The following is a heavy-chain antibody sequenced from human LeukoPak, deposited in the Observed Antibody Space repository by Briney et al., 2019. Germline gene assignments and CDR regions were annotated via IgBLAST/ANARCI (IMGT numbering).Heavy chain of an antibody. CDR1: VYTLTELS. Sequence: SVKVSFKFSVYTLTELSMHWVRQAPGKGLEWMGGFDPEDGETIYAQKFQGRVTMTEDTSTDTAYMELSSLRSEDTAVYYCATHKYYYDSSGYGDWFDPWGQGNLVTVSS. V-gene: IGHV1-24*01. CDR2: FDPEDGET. D-gene: IGHD3-22*01. J-gene: IGHJ5*02. CDR3: ATHKYYYDSSGYGDWFDP.